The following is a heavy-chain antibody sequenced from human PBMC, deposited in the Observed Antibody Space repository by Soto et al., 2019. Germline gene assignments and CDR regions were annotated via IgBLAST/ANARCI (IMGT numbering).Heavy chain of an antibody. Sequence: HPGGALRLSCAASGFTVNCKKYITWFRQAPGKGLEWVSALYIADGTFYADSVKGRFTVSIDSSKNTVYLQMNNLSPEDTAVYYCATWLLREHAFDIWGLGTMVTVSS. D-gene: IGHD2-15*01. CDR3: ATWLLREHAFDI. V-gene: IGHV3-53*01. CDR2: LYIADGT. J-gene: IGHJ3*02. CDR1: GFTVNCKKY.